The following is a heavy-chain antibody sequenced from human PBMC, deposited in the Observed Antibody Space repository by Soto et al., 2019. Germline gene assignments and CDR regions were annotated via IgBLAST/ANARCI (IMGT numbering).Heavy chain of an antibody. Sequence: SLRLSCEATGSTFSRVSMHWVRQAPGQVLEWVASISSGSSDTWYADSVKGRFIISSDNAQNSLFLQINTLRPEDTAMYYCARVAYWGPGTQVTVSS. J-gene: IGHJ4*02. CDR1: GSTFSRVS. CDR3: ARVAY. V-gene: IGHV3-21*01. CDR2: ISSGSSDT.